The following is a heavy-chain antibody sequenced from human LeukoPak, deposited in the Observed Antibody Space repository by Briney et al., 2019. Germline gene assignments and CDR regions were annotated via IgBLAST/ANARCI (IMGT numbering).Heavy chain of an antibody. D-gene: IGHD3-10*02. CDR1: GFTFSSYS. V-gene: IGHV3-48*04. CDR3: AELGITMIGGV. J-gene: IGHJ6*04. Sequence: GGSLRLSCAASGFTFSSYSMNWVRQAPGKGLEWVSYISSSGSTIYYADSVKGRFTISRDNAKNSLYLQMNSLRAEDTAVYYCAELGITMIGGVWGKGTTVAISS. CDR2: ISSSGSTI.